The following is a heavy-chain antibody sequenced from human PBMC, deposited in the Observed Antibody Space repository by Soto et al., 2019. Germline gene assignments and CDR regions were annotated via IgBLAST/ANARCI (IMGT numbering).Heavy chain of an antibody. Sequence: GGSLRLSCAASGFTFSSYAMHWVRQAPGKGLEWVAVISYDGSNKYYADSVKGRFTISRDNSKNTLYLQMNSLRAEDTAVYYCARDNDQLLLYYYYGMDVWGQGTTVTVSS. V-gene: IGHV3-30-3*01. D-gene: IGHD2-2*01. J-gene: IGHJ6*02. CDR3: ARDNDQLLLYYYYGMDV. CDR1: GFTFSSYA. CDR2: ISYDGSNK.